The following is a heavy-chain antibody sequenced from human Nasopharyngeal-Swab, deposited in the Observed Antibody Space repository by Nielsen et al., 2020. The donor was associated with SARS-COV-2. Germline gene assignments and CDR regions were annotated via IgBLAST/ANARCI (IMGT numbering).Heavy chain of an antibody. CDR1: DGSISSSTYY. J-gene: IGHJ6*03. CDR2: IYYSGST. CDR3: ARGDGYRGYSYGYGHYYYYMDV. Sequence: SETLSLTCTASDGSISSSTYYWAWIRQPPGKGLEWIGSIYYSGSTHYNPSLKSRVTISADTSKNQFSLKLRSVTAADTAVYYCARGDGYRGYSYGYGHYYYYMDVWGKGTTVTVSS. V-gene: IGHV4-39*01. D-gene: IGHD5-18*01.